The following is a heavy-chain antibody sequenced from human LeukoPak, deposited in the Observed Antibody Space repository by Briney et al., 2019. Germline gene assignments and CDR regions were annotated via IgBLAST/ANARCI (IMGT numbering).Heavy chain of an antibody. Sequence: SETLSLTCTVSGGSISSSSYYWGWIRQPPGKGLEWIGSIYYRGSTYYNPSLKSRVTISVDTSKNQFSLKLSSVTAADTAVYYCARGVTAPHFDYWGQGTLVTVSS. CDR2: IYYRGST. J-gene: IGHJ4*02. CDR1: GGSISSSSYY. CDR3: ARGVTAPHFDY. D-gene: IGHD2-21*02. V-gene: IGHV4-39*07.